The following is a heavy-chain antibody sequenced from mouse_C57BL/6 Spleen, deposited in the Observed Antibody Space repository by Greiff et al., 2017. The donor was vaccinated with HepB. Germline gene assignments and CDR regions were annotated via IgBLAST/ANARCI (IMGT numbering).Heavy chain of an antibody. D-gene: IGHD2-2*01. CDR3: ARSGATMVTTALYWYFDV. CDR1: GYTFTSYW. Sequence: VQLQQPGAELVMPGASVKLSCKASGYTFTSYWMHWVKQRPGQGLEWIGEIDPSDSYTNYNQKFKGKSTLTVDKSSSTAYMQLSSLTSEDSAVYYCARSGATMVTTALYWYFDVWGTGTTVTVSS. J-gene: IGHJ1*03. V-gene: IGHV1-69*01. CDR2: IDPSDSYT.